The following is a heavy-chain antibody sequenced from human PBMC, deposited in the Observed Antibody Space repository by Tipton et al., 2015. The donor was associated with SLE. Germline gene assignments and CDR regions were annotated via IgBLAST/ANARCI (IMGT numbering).Heavy chain of an antibody. Sequence: AVSGFSFDDFAMHWVRQAPGKGLEWVSGIAWNSDKIDYADSVKGRFTISRDNAKNSLYLQMNSLRPEDTALYYCAKGGCTTASCPSYFYSYMDVWGKGTTVTVS. CDR2: IAWNSDKI. V-gene: IGHV3-9*01. J-gene: IGHJ6*03. CDR3: AKGGCTTASCPSYFYSYMDV. D-gene: IGHD2-8*01. CDR1: GFSFDDFA.